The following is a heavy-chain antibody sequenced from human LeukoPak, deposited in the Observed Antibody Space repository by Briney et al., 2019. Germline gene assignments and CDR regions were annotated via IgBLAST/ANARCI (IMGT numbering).Heavy chain of an antibody. CDR1: GGSISSYY. V-gene: IGHV4-59*12. CDR3: ARGLWALDYGGNFFDY. Sequence: PSETLSLTCTVSGGSISSYYWSWIRQPPGKGLEWIGYIYYSGSTNYNPSLKSRVTISVDTSKNQFSLKLSSVTAADTAVYYCARGLWALDYGGNFFDYWGQGTLVTVSS. J-gene: IGHJ4*02. CDR2: IYYSGST. D-gene: IGHD4-17*01.